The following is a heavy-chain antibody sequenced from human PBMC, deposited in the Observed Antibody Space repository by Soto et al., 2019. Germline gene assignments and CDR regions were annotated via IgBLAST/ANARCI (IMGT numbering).Heavy chain of an antibody. CDR2: INAGNGNT. D-gene: IGHD3-22*01. CDR3: ARAPSLDSSGLGMDV. V-gene: IGHV1-3*01. CDR1: GYTFTSYA. Sequence: ASVKVSCKASGYTFTSYAMHWVRQAPGQRLEWMGWINAGNGNTKYSQKFQGSVTITRDTSASTAYMELSSLRSEDTAVYYCARAPSLDSSGLGMDVCGQGTTVIVS. J-gene: IGHJ6*02.